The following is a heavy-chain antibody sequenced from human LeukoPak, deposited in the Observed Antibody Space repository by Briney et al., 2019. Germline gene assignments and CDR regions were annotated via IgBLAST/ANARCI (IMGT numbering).Heavy chain of an antibody. CDR3: ARDRPQQWLVRGQRGYYYYMDV. Sequence: GGSLRLSCAASGFTFNTYWMTWVRQAPGMGLEWVANIKQDGSEKYYVDSVKGRFTISRDIAKNSLYLQMNSLRAEDTAVYYCARDRPQQWLVRGQRGYYYYMDVWGKGTTVTISS. CDR2: IKQDGSEK. V-gene: IGHV3-7*01. CDR1: GFTFNTYW. J-gene: IGHJ6*03. D-gene: IGHD6-19*01.